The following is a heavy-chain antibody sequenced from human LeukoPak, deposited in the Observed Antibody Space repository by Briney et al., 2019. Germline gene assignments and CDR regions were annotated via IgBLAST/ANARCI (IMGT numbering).Heavy chain of an antibody. CDR2: IISSGGVT. D-gene: IGHD3-10*01. CDR1: GFPFSSYA. CDR3: AKDVTDGSGVFDY. V-gene: IGHV3-23*01. Sequence: GGSLRLSCAASGFPFSSYAMSWVRQAPGKGLEWVSSIISSGGVTYYADSVKGRFTISRDNSKNTLYLQMNSLRAEDTAVYYCAKDVTDGSGVFDYWGQGTLVTVSS. J-gene: IGHJ4*02.